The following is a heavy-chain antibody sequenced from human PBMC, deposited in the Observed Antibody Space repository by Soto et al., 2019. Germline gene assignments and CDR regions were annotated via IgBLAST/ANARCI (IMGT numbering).Heavy chain of an antibody. CDR3: ARDQVYGMDV. CDR2: IIPIFGTA. J-gene: IGHJ6*02. CDR1: GGTFSRYA. V-gene: IGHV1-69*06. Sequence: YVMCSCKAAGGTFSRYAISWVRQAPGQGLEWMGGIIPIFGTANYAQKFQGRVTITADKSTSTAYMELSRLRSDDTAVYYCARDQVYGMDVWGQGTTVTVS.